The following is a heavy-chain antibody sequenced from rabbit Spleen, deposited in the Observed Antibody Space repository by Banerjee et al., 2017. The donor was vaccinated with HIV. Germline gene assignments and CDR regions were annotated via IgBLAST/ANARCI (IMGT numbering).Heavy chain of an antibody. D-gene: IGHD6-1*01. CDR1: GFSFSSSYY. CDR3: ASAYASISYSFNL. CDR2: IYAGSDNT. Sequence: QEQLEESGGDLVQPGGSLTLTCKASGFSFSSSYYMCWVRQAPGKGLEWIGCIYAGSDNTYYASWAKGRFTISKTSSTTVTLQMTSLTAADTATYFCASAYASISYSFNLWGQGTLVTVS. J-gene: IGHJ4*01. V-gene: IGHV1S45*01.